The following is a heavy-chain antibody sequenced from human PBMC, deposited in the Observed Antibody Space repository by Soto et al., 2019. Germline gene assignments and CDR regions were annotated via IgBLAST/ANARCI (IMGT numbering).Heavy chain of an antibody. CDR1: GGSISSCPYS. D-gene: IGHD2-2*01. Sequence: PSXTLSLTCTVSGGSISSCPYSWGWIRQPPGEGLEWIGTFHYSENTYYNPSLESRVTISVDTSKNQFSLKVSSVTVADTAVYFCARLGGYCSSTKCYGYYGMDVWGQGTTVTVSS. V-gene: IGHV4-39*01. J-gene: IGHJ6*02. CDR2: FHYSENT. CDR3: ARLGGYCSSTKCYGYYGMDV.